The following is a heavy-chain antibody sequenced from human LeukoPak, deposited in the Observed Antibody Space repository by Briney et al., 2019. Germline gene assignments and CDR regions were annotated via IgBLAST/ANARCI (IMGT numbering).Heavy chain of an antibody. D-gene: IGHD5-24*01. J-gene: IGHJ4*02. CDR2: ISYDGRNK. V-gene: IGHV3-30*03. CDR3: ASEDGHNPNLGFDY. CDR1: GFTFSSSA. Sequence: PGGSLRLSCAASGFTFSSSAMSWVRQAPGKGLEWVAVISYDGRNKYYADSVKGRFTISRDTSKNTLYLQMNSLRAEDTAVYYCASEDGHNPNLGFDYWGQGTLVTVSS.